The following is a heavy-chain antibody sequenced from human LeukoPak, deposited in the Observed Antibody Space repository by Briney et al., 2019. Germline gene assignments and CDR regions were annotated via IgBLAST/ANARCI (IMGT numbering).Heavy chain of an antibody. CDR1: GFTFSSYS. CDR3: ARDRGGDSTVYSDY. CDR2: ISSSSSTI. J-gene: IGHJ4*02. D-gene: IGHD3-22*01. Sequence: GGSLRLSCAASGFTFSSYSMNWVRQAPGKGLEWVSYISSSSSTIYYADSVKGRFTISRDNSKNTLYLQMNSLRAEDTAVYYCARDRGGDSTVYSDYWGQGTLVTVSS. V-gene: IGHV3-48*01.